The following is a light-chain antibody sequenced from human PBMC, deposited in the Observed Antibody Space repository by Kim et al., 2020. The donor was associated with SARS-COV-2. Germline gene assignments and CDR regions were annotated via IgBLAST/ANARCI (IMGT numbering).Light chain of an antibody. J-gene: IGLJ3*02. CDR1: SGHSSYA. CDR2: LNSDGSH. V-gene: IGLV4-69*01. CDR3: QTWGTGFRV. Sequence: QLVLTKSPSASASLGASVKLTCTLSSGHSSYAIAWHQQQPEKGPRYLMKLNSDGSHSKGDGIPDRFSGSSSGAERYLTISSLQSEDEADYYCQTWGTGFRVFGGGTQLTVL.